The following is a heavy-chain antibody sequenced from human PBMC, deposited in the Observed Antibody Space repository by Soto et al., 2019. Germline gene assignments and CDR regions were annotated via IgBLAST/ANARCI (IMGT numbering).Heavy chain of an antibody. CDR3: ARDGYYYDSSGYYYVFDYFDY. D-gene: IGHD3-22*01. Sequence: ASVKVSCKASGYTFTGYYMHWVLQAPGQGLEWMGWINPNSGGTNYAQKFQGRVTMTRDTSISTAYMELSRLRSDDTAVYYCARDGYYYDSSGYYYVFDYFDYWGQGTLVTVSS. V-gene: IGHV1-2*02. J-gene: IGHJ4*02. CDR2: INPNSGGT. CDR1: GYTFTGYY.